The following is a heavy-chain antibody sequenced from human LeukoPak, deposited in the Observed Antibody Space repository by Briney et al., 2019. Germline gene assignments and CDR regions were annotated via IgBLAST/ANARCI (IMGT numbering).Heavy chain of an antibody. CDR3: TRSYCSSTSCPPLYYYYYGMDV. V-gene: IGHV3-73*01. D-gene: IGHD2-2*01. J-gene: IGHJ6*02. CDR2: IRSKANSYAT. CDR1: GFTFSGSA. Sequence: GGSLRLSCAASGFTFSGSAMHWVRQASGKGLEWVGRIRSKANSYATAYAASVKGRFTISRDDSKNTAYLQMNSLKTEDTAVYYCTRSYCSSTSCPPLYYYYYGMDVWGQGTTVTVSS.